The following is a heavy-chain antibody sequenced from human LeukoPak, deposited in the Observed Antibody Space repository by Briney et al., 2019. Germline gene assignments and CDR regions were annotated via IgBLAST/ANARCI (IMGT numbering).Heavy chain of an antibody. V-gene: IGHV4-39*07. J-gene: IGHJ4*02. CDR2: IYYSGST. Sequence: SETLSLTCTVSGGSISSSSYYWGWIRQPPGKGLEWIGGIYYSGSTYYNPSLKSRVTISVDTSKNQFSLKLSSVTAADTAVYYCARLLASSWGYDSSGSYGDYWGQGTLVTVSS. D-gene: IGHD3-22*01. CDR3: ARLLASSWGYDSSGSYGDY. CDR1: GGSISSSSYY.